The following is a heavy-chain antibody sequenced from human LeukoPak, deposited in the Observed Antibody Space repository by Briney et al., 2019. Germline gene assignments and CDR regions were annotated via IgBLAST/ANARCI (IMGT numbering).Heavy chain of an antibody. Sequence: GGSLRLSCAASGFTFSSYSMNWVRQAPGKGLEWVSSIGSTNSYIYYADSVKGRFTISRDDAKNSLYLQMNSLRAEDTAVYYYAREGSSEIDFWGQGTLVTVSS. V-gene: IGHV3-21*01. CDR3: AREGSSEIDF. J-gene: IGHJ4*02. CDR2: IGSTNSYI. CDR1: GFTFSSYS. D-gene: IGHD6-6*01.